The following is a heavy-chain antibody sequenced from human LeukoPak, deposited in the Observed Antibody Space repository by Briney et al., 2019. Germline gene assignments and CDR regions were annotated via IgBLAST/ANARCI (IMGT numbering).Heavy chain of an antibody. CDR1: GFTFSSYS. CDR2: IYSGGST. V-gene: IGHV3-53*01. D-gene: IGHD3-16*01. CDR3: ARLFGGAIDY. Sequence: GGSLRLSCAASGFTFSSYSMNWVRQAPGKGLEWVSVIYSGGSTYYADSVKGRFTISRDNSKNTLYLQMNSLRAEDTAVYYCARLFGGAIDYWGQGTLVTVSS. J-gene: IGHJ4*02.